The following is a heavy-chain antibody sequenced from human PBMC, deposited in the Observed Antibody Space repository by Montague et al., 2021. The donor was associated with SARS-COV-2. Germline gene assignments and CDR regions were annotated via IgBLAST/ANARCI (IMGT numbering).Heavy chain of an antibody. CDR2: IYYSGST. CDR1: GGSISSSSHY. CDR3: VRHSGDYTIFGVVIYYMDV. D-gene: IGHD3-3*01. Sequence: SETLSLTCTVPGGSISSSSHYWGWVRQPPGKGLEWIGSIYYSGSTYYNPSLKSRVTISVDTSKNQFSLKLSSVTAADTAVFYCVRHSGDYTIFGVVIYYMDVWGKGTTVTVSS. J-gene: IGHJ6*03. V-gene: IGHV4-39*01.